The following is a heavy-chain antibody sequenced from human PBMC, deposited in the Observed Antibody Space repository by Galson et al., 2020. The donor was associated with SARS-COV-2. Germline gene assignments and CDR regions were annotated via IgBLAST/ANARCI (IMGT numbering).Heavy chain of an antibody. V-gene: IGHV3-23*01. CDR3: AKNKRDLLDAFDI. D-gene: IGHD1-26*01. J-gene: IGHJ3*02. CDR1: GLTFSFYA. CDR2: ISGSGDGT. Sequence: GGSLRLSCGASGLTFSFYAMSWVRQAPGKGLEWVSAISGSGDGTYYVDSVKGRFTISRDNSKNTLFLQMNSLRAEDTAVYYCAKNKRDLLDAFDIWGQGTMVTVSS.